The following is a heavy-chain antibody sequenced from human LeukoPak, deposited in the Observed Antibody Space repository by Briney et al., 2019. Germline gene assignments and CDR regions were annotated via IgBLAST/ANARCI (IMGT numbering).Heavy chain of an antibody. CDR1: GGSISSYY. CDR3: ARDYYDSSGYYYMDV. J-gene: IGHJ6*03. CDR2: IYYSGST. V-gene: IGHV4-59*01. D-gene: IGHD3-22*01. Sequence: SETLSHTCTVSGGSISSYYWSWIRQPPGKGLEWIGYIYYSGSTNYNPSLKSRVTISVDTSKNQFSLKLSSVTAADTAVYYCARDYYDSSGYYYMDVWGKGTTVTVSS.